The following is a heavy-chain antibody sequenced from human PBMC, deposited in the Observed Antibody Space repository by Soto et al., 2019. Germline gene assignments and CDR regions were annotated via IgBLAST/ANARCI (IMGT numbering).Heavy chain of an antibody. Sequence: QVQLVQSGAEVKKPGSSVNVSCKASGGTFNTFAISWVRQAPGQGLEYLGGIVPILGPAFYAQRFQGRVTITADKSTNTAYLELTGLSSEDTAVYYSARAAKRYFDSWGQGTQVTVSS. CDR1: GGTFNTFA. V-gene: IGHV1-69*06. CDR3: ARAAKRYFDS. J-gene: IGHJ4*02. CDR2: IVPILGPA.